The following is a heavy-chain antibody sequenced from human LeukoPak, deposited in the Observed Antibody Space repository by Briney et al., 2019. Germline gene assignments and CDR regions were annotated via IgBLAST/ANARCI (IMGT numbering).Heavy chain of an antibody. D-gene: IGHD3-10*01. CDR1: GFTIISYS. CDR3: ARIRPGYYFDY. J-gene: IGHJ4*02. V-gene: IGHV3-48*02. Sequence: PGGSLRHSCAASGFTIISYSMDWVRQAPGKGLEWVSYITSTSSTIYYADSVKGRFTISRDNAKNPLYLQMNSLRDEDTAVYYCARIRPGYYFDYWGQGTPVTVSS. CDR2: ITSTSSTI.